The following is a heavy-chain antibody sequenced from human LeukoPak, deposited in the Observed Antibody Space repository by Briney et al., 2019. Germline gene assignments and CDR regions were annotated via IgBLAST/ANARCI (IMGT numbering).Heavy chain of an antibody. V-gene: IGHV3-23*01. CDR2: ISGSGGNT. D-gene: IGHD3-10*02. Sequence: PGGSLRLSCAASGFTFSNSAMSWVRQAPGKGLEWVSHISGSGGNTYHADSVKGRFTISRDNSKNTLYLQMNSLRAEDTAIYYCAKGNTMYTAYYFDYWGQGTLVTVSS. CDR1: GFTFSNSA. J-gene: IGHJ4*02. CDR3: AKGNTMYTAYYFDY.